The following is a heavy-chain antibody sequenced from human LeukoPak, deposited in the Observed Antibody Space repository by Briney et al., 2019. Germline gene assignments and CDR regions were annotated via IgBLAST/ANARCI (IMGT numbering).Heavy chain of an antibody. D-gene: IGHD3-10*01. CDR1: GYTFTGYY. CDR3: ARGGSGSYSALHI. V-gene: IGHV1-2*04. Sequence: ASVKVSCKASGYTFTGYYIHWVRQAPGQGLEWMGWINPNSGGTTYAQKFRGWVTMTRNTAISTAHLDLSRLTSDDTAVYYCARGGSGSYSALHIWGQGTMVTVSS. CDR2: INPNSGGT. J-gene: IGHJ3*02.